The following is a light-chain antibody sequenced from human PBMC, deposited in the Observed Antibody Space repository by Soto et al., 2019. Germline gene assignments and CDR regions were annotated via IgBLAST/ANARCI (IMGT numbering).Light chain of an antibody. J-gene: IGKJ5*01. V-gene: IGKV3-11*01. CDR3: QQRHMWPIT. Sequence: VWTQSPVSLSLSPGERATLSCRASQSFRGLLAWYQQKPGKAPRLLMYDAYNRATGIPPRFSGSGSGTDFTLTISSLAPEDSEVYYCQQRHMWPITCGQGTRLEIK. CDR1: QSFRGL. CDR2: DAY.